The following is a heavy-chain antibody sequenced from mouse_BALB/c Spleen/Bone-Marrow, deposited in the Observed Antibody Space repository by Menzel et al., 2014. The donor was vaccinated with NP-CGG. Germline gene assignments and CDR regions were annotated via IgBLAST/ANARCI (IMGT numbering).Heavy chain of an antibody. CDR2: INPDSSTI. CDR3: ARLSYYGRFAY. J-gene: IGHJ3*01. Sequence: EVKLMESGGGLVQPGGSLKLSCAASGFDFSRYWMSWVRRAPGKGLEWIGEINPDSSTINYTPSLKDKFIISRDNAKNTLYLQMSKVRFEDTALYYCARLSYYGRFAYWGQGTLVTVSA. D-gene: IGHD1-1*01. V-gene: IGHV4-1*02. CDR1: GFDFSRYW.